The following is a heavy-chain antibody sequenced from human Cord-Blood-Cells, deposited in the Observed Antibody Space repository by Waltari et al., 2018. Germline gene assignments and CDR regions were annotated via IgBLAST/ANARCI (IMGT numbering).Heavy chain of an antibody. J-gene: IGHJ4*02. CDR3: ARAGGVGATDY. CDR1: GESVSSNSAA. D-gene: IGHD1-26*01. V-gene: IGHV6-1*01. Sequence: QVQLQQSGPGRVKPSQTLSLTCAIPGESVSSNSAAWNWSRQAPSRGLEWMGRTYYRAKWYNDYAVSVKSQTIINPDTSKNQVSLQLNSVTPEDTAVYYCARAGGVGATDYWVQGTLVTVSS. CDR2: TYYRAKWYN.